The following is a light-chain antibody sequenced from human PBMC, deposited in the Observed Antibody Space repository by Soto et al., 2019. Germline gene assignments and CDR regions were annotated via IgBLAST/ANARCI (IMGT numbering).Light chain of an antibody. Sequence: EIVSTQSPATLSLSPGERVTLSCRASQSVSNSLAWYQQKPGQPPRLLIYDVSNRATGIPARFSGSGSGTDFTLTITSLEPEDFAVYFCHQRYNWPRVTFGGGTKVDIK. CDR2: DVS. J-gene: IGKJ4*01. CDR1: QSVSNS. V-gene: IGKV3-11*01. CDR3: HQRYNWPRVT.